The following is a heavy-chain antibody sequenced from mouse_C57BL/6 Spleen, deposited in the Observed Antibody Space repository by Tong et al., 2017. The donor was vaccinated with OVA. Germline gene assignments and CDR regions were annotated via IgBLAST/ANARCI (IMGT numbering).Heavy chain of an antibody. Sequence: QVQLQQPVAELVRPGVSVKLSCKASGYTFTSYWMHWIKQRPEQGLERIGEINPNNGDTFYNQKFKGKATLTVDKSSSTAYMQLNSLTSEDSAVYYCARGERYFDYWGQGTTLTVSS. CDR3: ARGERYFDY. J-gene: IGHJ2*01. V-gene: IGHV1-53*01. CDR1: GYTFTSYW. CDR2: INPNNGDT.